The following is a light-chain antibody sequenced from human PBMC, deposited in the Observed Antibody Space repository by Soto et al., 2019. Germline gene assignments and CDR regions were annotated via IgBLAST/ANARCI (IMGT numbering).Light chain of an antibody. Sequence: EIVMTQSPATLSVSPGERATLSCRASQSVSSNLAWYQQKPGQAPRLLIYGASTRATGIPARFIGSGSGTEFTLTISSLQSEDFAVYYCQQYNNWPLMYTFGQGTKLEIE. CDR1: QSVSSN. CDR3: QQYNNWPLMYT. CDR2: GAS. V-gene: IGKV3-15*01. J-gene: IGKJ2*01.